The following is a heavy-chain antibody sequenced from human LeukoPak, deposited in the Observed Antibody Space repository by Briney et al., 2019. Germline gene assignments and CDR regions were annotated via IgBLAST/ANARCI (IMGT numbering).Heavy chain of an antibody. CDR2: ISSSSSYI. CDR3: ARDTAGVLRYFDWLNDGMDV. J-gene: IGHJ6*02. V-gene: IGHV3-21*01. Sequence: GGSLRLSCAASGFTFSSYSMNWVRQAPGKGLEWVSSISSSSSYIYYADSVKGRFTISRDNAKNSLYLQMNSLRAEDTAVHYCARDTAGVLRYFDWLNDGMDVWGQGTTVTVSS. D-gene: IGHD3-9*01. CDR1: GFTFSSYS.